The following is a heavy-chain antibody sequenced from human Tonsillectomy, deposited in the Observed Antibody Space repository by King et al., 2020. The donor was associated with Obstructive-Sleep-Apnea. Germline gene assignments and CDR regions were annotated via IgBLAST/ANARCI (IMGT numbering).Heavy chain of an antibody. CDR1: GFTFSAYA. CDR3: ARVNTYARGWNVPTHWYFDL. V-gene: IGHV3-30*04. CDR2: MSFDGSNK. D-gene: IGHD1-1*01. J-gene: IGHJ2*01. Sequence: VQLVESGGGVVQPGRSLRLSCAASGFTFSAYAMHWVRQAPGKGLEWVASMSFDGSNKFYADSVKGRFTISRDNSKNTLCLQMNSQRAEDTAVYFCARVNTYARGWNVPTHWYFDLWGRGTLVTVSS.